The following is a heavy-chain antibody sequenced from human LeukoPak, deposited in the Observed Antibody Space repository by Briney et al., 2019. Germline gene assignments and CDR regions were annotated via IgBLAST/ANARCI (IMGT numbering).Heavy chain of an antibody. J-gene: IGHJ4*02. D-gene: IGHD6-25*01. CDR2: IYYSGST. V-gene: IGHV4-59*01. CDR3: ARDLRSTAWYFHY. Sequence: SETLSLSCTVSGGTISSYSKSWIRQPPGKGLEWIGYIYYSGSTNYNPSLKSRVTISVDTSKNQFSLNLSSVTAADTAVYYCARDLRSTAWYFHYWGQG. CDR1: GGTISSYS.